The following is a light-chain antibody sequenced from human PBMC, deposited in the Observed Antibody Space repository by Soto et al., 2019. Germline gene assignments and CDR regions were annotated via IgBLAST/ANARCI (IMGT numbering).Light chain of an antibody. J-gene: IGKJ5*01. CDR2: GAS. CDR1: QSVSSSY. V-gene: IGKV3-20*01. CDR3: QQYGSSPPIT. Sequence: EIVLTQSPGTLSLSPGERATLSCIAIQSVSSSYLAWYQQRPGQAPRLLIYGASSRAPGIPDRFSGSGSGTDFTLTISRLEPEDFAVYYCQQYGSSPPITFGQGTRLEIK.